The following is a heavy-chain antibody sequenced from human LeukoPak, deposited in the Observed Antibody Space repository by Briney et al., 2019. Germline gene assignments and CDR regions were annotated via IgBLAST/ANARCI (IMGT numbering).Heavy chain of an antibody. CDR3: ARDFCSSTSCFYDP. Sequence: HPGGSLRLSCAASGFTFSSYWMSWVRQAPGKGLEWVANIKQDGSEKYYVDSVKGRFTISRDNAKNSLYLQMNSLRAEDTAVYYCARDFCSSTSCFYDPWGQGTLVTVSS. CDR1: GFTFSSYW. D-gene: IGHD2-2*01. J-gene: IGHJ5*02. V-gene: IGHV3-7*01. CDR2: IKQDGSEK.